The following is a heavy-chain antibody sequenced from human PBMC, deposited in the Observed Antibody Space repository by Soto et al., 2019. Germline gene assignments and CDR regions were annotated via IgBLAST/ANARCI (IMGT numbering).Heavy chain of an antibody. CDR3: ARETVSGTYRFDS. V-gene: IGHV4-4*07. CDR1: GDSLSTYY. Sequence: QVQLQESGPGLVRPSETLSLTCTVSGDSLSTYYWSWIRQPAGERLEWIGRIHDTGRTNYNPSLKSRVTMSVHTSKNQFSLKMNSVTAADTAVYYCARETVSGTYRFDSWGQGTLVTVSS. CDR2: IHDTGRT. D-gene: IGHD3-16*02. J-gene: IGHJ4*02.